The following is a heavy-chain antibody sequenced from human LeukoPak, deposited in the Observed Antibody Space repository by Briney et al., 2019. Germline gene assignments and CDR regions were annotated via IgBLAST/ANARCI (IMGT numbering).Heavy chain of an antibody. CDR1: GFTFSSYG. D-gene: IGHD5-18*01. CDR2: ISYDGSNK. V-gene: IGHV3-30*18. Sequence: GGSLRLSCAASGFTFSSYGMHWVRQAPGKGLEWVAVISYDGSNKYYADSVKGRLTISRDNSKNTLYLQMNSLRAEDTAVYYCAKDLNLGLWSYGIDYWGQGTLVTVSS. J-gene: IGHJ4*02. CDR3: AKDLNLGLWSYGIDY.